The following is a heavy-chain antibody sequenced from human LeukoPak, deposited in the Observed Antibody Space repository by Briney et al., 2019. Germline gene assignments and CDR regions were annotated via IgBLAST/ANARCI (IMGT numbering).Heavy chain of an antibody. CDR1: GFTYSRYA. J-gene: IGHJ4*02. V-gene: IGHV3-23*01. Sequence: AGGSLRLSRISSGFTYSRYAMSWVRQAPRKGLECVSSIAGSGHTTYYADSSKGRFTVSRDNSKNTLYLQMNSLRAEDTALYYCAKGGFIYTFDYWGQVTWVTVSS. CDR2: IAGSGHTT. CDR3: AKGGFIYTFDY. D-gene: IGHD2-15*01.